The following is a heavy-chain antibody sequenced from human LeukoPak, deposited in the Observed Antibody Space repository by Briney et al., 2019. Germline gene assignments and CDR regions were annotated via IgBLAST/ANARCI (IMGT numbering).Heavy chain of an antibody. CDR1: GFTVSSNY. D-gene: IGHD6-19*01. Sequence: GGSLRLSCAASGFTVSSNYMSWVRQAPGKGLEWVSGISWNSGSIGYADSVKGRFTISRDNAKNSLYLQMNSLRAEDTALYYCAKDPRSYYYGMDVWGQGTTVTVSS. J-gene: IGHJ6*02. V-gene: IGHV3-9*01. CDR3: AKDPRSYYYGMDV. CDR2: ISWNSGSI.